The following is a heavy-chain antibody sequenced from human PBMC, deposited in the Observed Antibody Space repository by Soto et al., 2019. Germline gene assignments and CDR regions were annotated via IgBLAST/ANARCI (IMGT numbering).Heavy chain of an antibody. CDR2: INAGAGKT. Sequence: ASVQVSCKASGNPFPNNGIHWVRQAPGHGLEWVGWINAGAGKTRYSHKFQGRVTITSDQSANTAYMELSSLKSEDTAVYYCARVLRGLTIFGGAHPGYYWG. J-gene: IGHJ4*01. CDR1: GNPFPNNG. CDR3: ARVLRGLTIFGGAHPGYY. V-gene: IGHV1-3*01. D-gene: IGHD3-3*01.